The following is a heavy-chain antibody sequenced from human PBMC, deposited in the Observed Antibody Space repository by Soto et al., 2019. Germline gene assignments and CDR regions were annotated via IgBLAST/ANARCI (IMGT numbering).Heavy chain of an antibody. Sequence: SETLSLTCTVSGGSISSGGYYWSWIRQHPGKGLEWIGYIYYSGSTYYNPSLKSRVTISVDTSKNQFSLKLSSVTAADTAVYYCARSSFDYYDSSGYYYFDYWGQGTLVTVSS. CDR1: GGSISSGGYY. CDR2: IYYSGST. J-gene: IGHJ4*02. V-gene: IGHV4-31*03. D-gene: IGHD3-22*01. CDR3: ARSSFDYYDSSGYYYFDY.